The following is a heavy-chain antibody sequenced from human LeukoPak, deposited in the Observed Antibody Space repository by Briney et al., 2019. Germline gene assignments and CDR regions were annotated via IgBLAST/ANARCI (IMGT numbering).Heavy chain of an antibody. J-gene: IGHJ4*02. V-gene: IGHV4-34*01. CDR1: GGSSSGYY. Sequence: SETLSLTCAVYGGSSSGYYWSWIRQPPGKGLEWIGEINHSGSTNYNPSLKSRVTISVDTSKNQFSLKLSSVTAADTAVYYCARGKTGSYNPSFDYWGQGTLVTVSS. CDR2: INHSGST. D-gene: IGHD1-26*01. CDR3: ARGKTGSYNPSFDY.